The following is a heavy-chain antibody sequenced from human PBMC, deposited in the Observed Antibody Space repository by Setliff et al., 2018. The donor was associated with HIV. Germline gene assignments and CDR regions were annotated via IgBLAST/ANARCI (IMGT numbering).Heavy chain of an antibody. D-gene: IGHD3-16*01. CDR2: IYYSGST. V-gene: IGHV4-59*11. Sequence: SETLSLTCTVSGGSISSHYWSWIRQPPGKGLEWIGSIYYSGSTNYNPSLKSRVTISVDTSKNQFSLKLSSVTAADTAVYYCARIKIAFGGVTASIWYFQQWGQGSLGTVSS. J-gene: IGHJ1*01. CDR3: ARIKIAFGGVTASIWYFQQ. CDR1: GGSISSHY.